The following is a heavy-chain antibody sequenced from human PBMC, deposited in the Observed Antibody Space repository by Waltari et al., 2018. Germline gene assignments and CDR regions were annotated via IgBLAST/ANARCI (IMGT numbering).Heavy chain of an antibody. CDR3: AKDMGAARHYNFED. CDR2: ISWNNDNL. D-gene: IGHD6-6*01. V-gene: IGHV3-9*01. CDR1: GFNFGDHG. J-gene: IGHJ4*02. Sequence: EVQLVESGGGLVQPGRSLRLSCAASGFNFGDHGMHWVRQAPGKGREWGSGISWNNDNLAYADSVRGRFTISRDNAKNSLYLQMNSLRTEDTALYYCAKDMGAARHYNFEDWGQGTLVTVSS.